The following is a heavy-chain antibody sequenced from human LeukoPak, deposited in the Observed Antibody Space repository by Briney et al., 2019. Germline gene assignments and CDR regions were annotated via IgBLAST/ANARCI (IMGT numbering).Heavy chain of an antibody. CDR1: GFTFSGYG. Sequence: GGSLRLSCAASGFTFSGYGMHWVRQAPGKGLEWVTVIWSDGSNKYYADSVKGRFTISRDNSKNTLYLQMNSLRAEDTAVYYCARGYYDSSGLDYWGQGTLVTVSS. D-gene: IGHD3-22*01. V-gene: IGHV3-33*01. CDR2: IWSDGSNK. J-gene: IGHJ4*02. CDR3: ARGYYDSSGLDY.